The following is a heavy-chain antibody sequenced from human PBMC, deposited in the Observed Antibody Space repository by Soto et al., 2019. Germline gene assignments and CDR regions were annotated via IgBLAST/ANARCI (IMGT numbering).Heavy chain of an antibody. Sequence: GGSLRLSCAASGLTFSGHWMTWVRQTPGEGLQWVAAIKPDGSETFYVDSVKGRFTISRDNARDSLFLQMDSLRAEDTAIYYCVRDLHEPLAADALREANWGQGTQVTVSS. V-gene: IGHV3-7*01. CDR2: IKPDGSET. CDR3: VRDLHEPLAADALREAN. CDR1: GLTFSGHW. J-gene: IGHJ4*02. D-gene: IGHD4-17*01.